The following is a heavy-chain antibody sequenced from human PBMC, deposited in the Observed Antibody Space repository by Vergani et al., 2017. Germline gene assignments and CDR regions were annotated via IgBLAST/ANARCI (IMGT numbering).Heavy chain of an antibody. CDR3: ARDRITMVRGVIPDAFDI. CDR2: INAGNGNT. CDR1: GERRKREE. D-gene: IGHD3-10*01. Sequence: QVQLVQSGAEEKKRGEGEKEERKEGGERRKREEREWVRQQAGKRIEWMVWINAGNGNTKYSQKFQGSVTITRDTSASTAYMELSSLRSEDTAVYYCARDRITMVRGVIPDAFDIWGQGTMVTVSS. V-gene: IGHV1-3*05. J-gene: IGHJ3*02.